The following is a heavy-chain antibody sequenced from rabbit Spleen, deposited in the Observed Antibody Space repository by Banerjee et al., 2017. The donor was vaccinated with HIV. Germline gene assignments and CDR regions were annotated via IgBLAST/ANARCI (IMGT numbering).Heavy chain of an antibody. CDR3: VRGASSSGYYNL. V-gene: IGHV1S47*01. J-gene: IGHJ4*01. CDR1: GFDFSSYG. D-gene: IGHD1-1*01. Sequence: QEQLKESGGGLVQPGGSLKLSCKASGFDFSSYGVSWVRQAPGKGLEWIGYIDLVFDRTYYANWVNGRFTISSHNAQNTLYLQLNSLTVADTATYFCVRGASSSGYYNLWGPGTLVTVS. CDR2: IDLVFDRT.